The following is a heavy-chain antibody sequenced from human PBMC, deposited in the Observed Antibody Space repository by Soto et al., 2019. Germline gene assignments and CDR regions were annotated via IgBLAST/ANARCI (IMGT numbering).Heavy chain of an antibody. Sequence: KPSETLSLTCAVSGGSISSSNWWSWVRQPPGKGLEWIGEIYHSGSTNYNPSLKSRVTISVDKSKNQFSLKLSSVTAADTAVYYCARAIVAAAGYFDYWGQGTLVTVSS. CDR2: IYHSGST. CDR3: ARAIVAAAGYFDY. CDR1: GGSISSSNW. D-gene: IGHD6-13*01. J-gene: IGHJ4*02. V-gene: IGHV4-4*02.